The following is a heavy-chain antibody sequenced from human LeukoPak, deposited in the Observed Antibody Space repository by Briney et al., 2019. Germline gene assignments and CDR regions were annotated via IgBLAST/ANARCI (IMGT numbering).Heavy chain of an antibody. V-gene: IGHV4-30-4*08. CDR1: GGSISSGDYY. CDR3: AYYDFWSGDPAFDI. J-gene: IGHJ3*02. Sequence: SETLSLTCAVSGGSISSGDYYWSWIRQPPGKGLEWIGYIYYSGSTYYNPSLKSRVTISVDTSKNQFSLKLTSVTAADTAVYYCAYYDFWSGDPAFDIWGQGTMVTFSS. D-gene: IGHD3-3*01. CDR2: IYYSGST.